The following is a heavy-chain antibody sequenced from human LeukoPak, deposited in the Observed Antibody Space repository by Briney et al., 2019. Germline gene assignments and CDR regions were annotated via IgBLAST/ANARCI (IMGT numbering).Heavy chain of an antibody. CDR1: GFAFISTS. CDR3: ATTGNFNDMVV. V-gene: IGHV3-48*04. Sequence: GGSLRLSCAASGFAFISTSIRWVRQAPGKGLEWLAYSSTVTGNIYYADSVKGRFTISRDNAKSSLNLQMSSLRAEDTAVYFCATTGNFNDMVVWGKGTTVTVSS. CDR2: SSTVTGNI. D-gene: IGHD1-1*01. J-gene: IGHJ6*03.